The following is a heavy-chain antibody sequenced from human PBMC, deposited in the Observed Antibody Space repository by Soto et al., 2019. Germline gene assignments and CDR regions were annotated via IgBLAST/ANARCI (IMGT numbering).Heavy chain of an antibody. CDR1: GGSISSSSYY. CDR2: IYYSGST. Sequence: QLQLQESGPGLVKPSETLSLTCTVSGGSISSSSYYWGWIRQPPGKGLEWIGSIYYSGSTYYNPSLKSRVTISVDTSKNQFSLKLSSVTAADTAVYYCARQGIAAAGYYYYYGMDVWGQGTTVTVSS. CDR3: ARQGIAAAGYYYYYGMDV. V-gene: IGHV4-39*01. D-gene: IGHD6-13*01. J-gene: IGHJ6*02.